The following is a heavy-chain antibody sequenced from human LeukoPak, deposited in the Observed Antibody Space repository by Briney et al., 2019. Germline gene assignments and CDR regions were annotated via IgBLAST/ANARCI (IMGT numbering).Heavy chain of an antibody. J-gene: IGHJ4*02. CDR1: GFNFSKYG. Sequence: TGGSLRLSCATSGFNFSKYGMHWVRQAPGKALEWVAVMSYDGTLKYADSVKGQFTISRDTSKNTVYLQMNSLRAEDTAVYYCAKCRITIFGVADYWGEGALVTVSS. D-gene: IGHD3-3*01. CDR2: MSYDGTLK. CDR3: AKCRITIFGVADY. V-gene: IGHV3-30*18.